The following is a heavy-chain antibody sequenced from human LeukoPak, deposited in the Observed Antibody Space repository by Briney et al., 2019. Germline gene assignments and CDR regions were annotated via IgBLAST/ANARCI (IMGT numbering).Heavy chain of an antibody. V-gene: IGHV3-21*01. J-gene: IGHJ5*02. CDR3: ARGQSYGWFDP. CDR1: GFTLSTHS. CDR2: ISGSSSYI. D-gene: IGHD5-18*01. Sequence: PGGPLTLSYAVSGFTLSTHSMIGARQAPGRGLVGVSSISGSSSYIYYADSVKGRFTISRDSAQNSLYLQMNSLRAEDTAVYYCARGQSYGWFDPWGQGTLVTVPS.